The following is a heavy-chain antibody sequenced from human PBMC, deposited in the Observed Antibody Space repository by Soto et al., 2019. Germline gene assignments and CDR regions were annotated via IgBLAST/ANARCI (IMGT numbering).Heavy chain of an antibody. J-gene: IGHJ5*02. CDR3: ARARGDCSGGSCYLNWFDP. Sequence: SETLSLTCAVSGGYISGGYYSWSWIRQPPGKGLEWIGYIYYSGSTNYNPSLKSRVTISVDTSKNQFSLKLSSVTAADTAVYYCARARGDCSGGSCYLNWFDPWGQGTLVTVSS. CDR2: IYYSGST. CDR1: GGYISGGYYS. V-gene: IGHV4-61*01. D-gene: IGHD2-15*01.